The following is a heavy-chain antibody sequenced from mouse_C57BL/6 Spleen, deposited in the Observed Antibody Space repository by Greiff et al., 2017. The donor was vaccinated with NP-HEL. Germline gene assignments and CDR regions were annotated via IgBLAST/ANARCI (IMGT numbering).Heavy chain of an antibody. D-gene: IGHD2-10*02. Sequence: QVQLKQSGAELMKPGAPVKLSCKATGYTFTGYWIEWVKQRHGHGLEWIGDILPGSGSTNYNEKFKGKATFTADTSSNPAYMQLSSLTTEDSAIDYCARGGYGNYAAWFAYWGQGTLVTVSA. CDR2: ILPGSGST. CDR3: ARGGYGNYAAWFAY. V-gene: IGHV1-9*01. J-gene: IGHJ3*01. CDR1: GYTFTGYW.